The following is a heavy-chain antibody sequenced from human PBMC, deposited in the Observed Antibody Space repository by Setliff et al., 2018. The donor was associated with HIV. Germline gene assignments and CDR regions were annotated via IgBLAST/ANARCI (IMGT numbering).Heavy chain of an antibody. CDR3: AREVAADGTYFDY. J-gene: IGHJ4*01. Sequence: PGGSLRLSCAASGFTFSNSAMHWVRQAPGKGLGWVAGISYDGSNKYYTDSVQGRFTISRDNSKNTLYLQMNSLRAEDSAVYYCAREVAADGTYFDYWGQGALGTVSS. CDR2: ISYDGSNK. D-gene: IGHD6-13*01. V-gene: IGHV3-30*04. CDR1: GFTFSNSA.